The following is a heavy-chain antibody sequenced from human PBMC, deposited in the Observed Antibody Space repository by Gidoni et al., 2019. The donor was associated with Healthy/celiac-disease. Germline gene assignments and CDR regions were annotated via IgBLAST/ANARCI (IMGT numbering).Heavy chain of an antibody. CDR3: ARGSLVGADDAFDI. CDR2: IYTSGST. D-gene: IGHD1-26*01. CDR1: GGSLSRGSYY. V-gene: IGHV4-61*02. J-gene: IGHJ3*02. Sequence: QVQLQESGPGLVKPSQTLSLTCTGSGGSLSRGSYYWRWIRQPAGKGLEWHGRIYTSGSTNYNPSFKSRVTISVDTSKNQFSLKLSSVTAADTAVYYCARGSLVGADDAFDIWGQGTMVTVSS.